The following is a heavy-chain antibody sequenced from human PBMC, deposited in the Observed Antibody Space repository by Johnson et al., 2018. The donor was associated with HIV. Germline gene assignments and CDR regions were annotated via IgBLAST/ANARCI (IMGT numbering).Heavy chain of an antibody. CDR3: ARTEVITVGGVIGLGGACDI. V-gene: IGHV3-30-3*01. J-gene: IGHJ3*02. Sequence: QVQLVESGGGVVQPGRSLRLSCAASGFTFSSYAMHWVRQAPGKGLEWVAVISYDGSNKYYADSVKGRFTISRDNSKNTLYLQMNSLRAEDTAVYYGARTEVITVGGVIGLGGACDIWGQGTMVTVSS. CDR2: ISYDGSNK. D-gene: IGHD3-16*02. CDR1: GFTFSSYA.